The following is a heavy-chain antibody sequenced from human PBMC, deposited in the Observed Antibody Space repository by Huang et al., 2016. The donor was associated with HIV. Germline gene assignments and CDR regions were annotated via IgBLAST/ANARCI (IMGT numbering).Heavy chain of an antibody. D-gene: IGHD2-15*01. CDR3: ATWPPGSQMRAFDI. J-gene: IGHJ3*02. CDR2: IYTSGST. V-gene: IGHV4-61*09. CDR1: GASISSGSYY. Sequence: QVQLQESGPGLVKPSQTLSLTCTFAGASISSGSYYWTWIRQPAGKGLEWIGHIYTSGSTNYNPSRKSRVTISIDTSKNHFSLRLNSVTAAETAVYYCATWPPGSQMRAFDIWGPGTMITVSS.